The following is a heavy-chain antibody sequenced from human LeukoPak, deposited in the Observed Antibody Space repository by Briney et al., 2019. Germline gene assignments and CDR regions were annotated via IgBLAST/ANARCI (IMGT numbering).Heavy chain of an antibody. CDR2: IKKDGSEK. CDR1: GFIFSGSW. D-gene: IGHD3-16*01. J-gene: IGHJ6*02. CDR3: ARGGGLDV. V-gene: IGHV3-7*03. Sequence: GGSLRLSCTASGFIFSGSWMAWIRQAPGKGLEWVAIIKKDGSEKYYVDPMKGRFTISRDNAKNSLYLQMSNLRAEDTAVYFCARGGGLDVWGQGATVTVSS.